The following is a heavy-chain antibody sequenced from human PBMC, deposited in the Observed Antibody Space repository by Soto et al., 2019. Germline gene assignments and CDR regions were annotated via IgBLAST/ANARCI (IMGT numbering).Heavy chain of an antibody. CDR2: MNPNSGNT. CDR3: ARVKSDDVLTGHSTWFDP. J-gene: IGHJ5*02. CDR1: GYTFTSYY. D-gene: IGHD3-9*01. V-gene: IGHV1-8*01. Sequence: ASVKVSCKASGYTFTSYYINWVRQATGQGLEWMGWMNPNSGNTGYAQKFLGRVTMTRNTSLSTAYMVLRSLRSEDTAVYYCARVKSDDVLTGHSTWFDPWGQGTLVTVYS.